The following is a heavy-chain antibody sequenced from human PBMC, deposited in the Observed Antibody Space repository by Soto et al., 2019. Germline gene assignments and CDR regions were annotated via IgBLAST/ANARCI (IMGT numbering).Heavy chain of an antibody. J-gene: IGHJ4*02. CDR1: GDSVSSNSAA. V-gene: IGHV6-1*01. Sequence: SQTLSLTCAISGDSVSSNSAAWNWIRQSPSRGLEWLGRTYYRSKWYNDYAVSVKSRITINPDTSKNQFSLQLNSVTPEDTAVYYCARGGPYYCGSGSYYFFDYWGQGPLVTVSS. CDR3: ARGGPYYCGSGSYYFFDY. D-gene: IGHD3-10*01. CDR2: TYYRSKWYN.